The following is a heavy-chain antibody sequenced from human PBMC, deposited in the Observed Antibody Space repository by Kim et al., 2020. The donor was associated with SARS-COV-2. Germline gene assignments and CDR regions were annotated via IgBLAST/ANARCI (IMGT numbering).Heavy chain of an antibody. CDR2: INPSVATV. CDR1: GYTFTTYY. Sequence: ASVKVSCKASGYTFTTYYMHWVRQAPGQGLEWVGIINPSVATVSYAQRFEGRVAMTRDTSTSTVYMDLSSLTSEDTAVYYCSRGGIILDTTRPQANFRGLDVWGQGTTVTVSS. CDR3: SRGGIILDTTRPQANFRGLDV. D-gene: IGHD3-10*01. V-gene: IGHV1-46*01. J-gene: IGHJ6*02.